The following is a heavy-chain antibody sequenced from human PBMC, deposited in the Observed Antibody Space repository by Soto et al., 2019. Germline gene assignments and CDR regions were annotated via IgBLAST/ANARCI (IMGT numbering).Heavy chain of an antibody. J-gene: IGHJ5*02. CDR2: IYHSGRT. V-gene: IGHV4-31*03. CDR3: ARGVPYSYGYVSWFDP. CDR1: GGSITNGYYY. D-gene: IGHD5-18*01. Sequence: PSETLSLTCTVSGGSITNGYYYWSWVRQNPGKGLEWIGHIYHSGRTYYRPSLKSRVTISVDTSKSQFSLNLSSVTAADTAVYYRARGVPYSYGYVSWFDPWGQGTLVTVSS.